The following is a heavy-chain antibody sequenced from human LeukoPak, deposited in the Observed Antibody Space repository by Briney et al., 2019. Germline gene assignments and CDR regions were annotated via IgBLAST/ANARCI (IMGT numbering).Heavy chain of an antibody. V-gene: IGHV3-20*01. J-gene: IGHJ3*02. Sequence: GGSLRLSCAASGFTFDDYGMSWVRQAPGKGLEWVSGINWNGGSTGYADSVKGRFTISRDNAKNSLYLQMNSLRAEDTALYHCARTYYYDSSGYRGAFDIWGQGTMVTVSS. CDR3: ARTYYYDSSGYRGAFDI. D-gene: IGHD3-22*01. CDR2: INWNGGST. CDR1: GFTFDDYG.